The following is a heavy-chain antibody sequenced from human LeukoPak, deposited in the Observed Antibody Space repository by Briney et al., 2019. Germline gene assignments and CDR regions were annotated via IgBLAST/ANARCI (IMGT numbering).Heavy chain of an antibody. CDR3: AKGGWGSISDY. V-gene: IGHV3-23*01. Sequence: GGCLRLSCSASGFTFSSGSMASVRQAPGKGLGWVSTISQSGDSTYYADSVKGRFTISRDNSKNTLSLQMNSLRAEDTALYYCAKGGWGSISDYWGQRTLVTVSS. D-gene: IGHD3-16*01. CDR1: GFTFSSGS. J-gene: IGHJ4*02. CDR2: ISQSGDST.